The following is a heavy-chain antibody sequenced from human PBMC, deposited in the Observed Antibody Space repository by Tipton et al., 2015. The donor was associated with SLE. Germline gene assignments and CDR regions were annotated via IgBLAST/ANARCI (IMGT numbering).Heavy chain of an antibody. CDR2: IYYSGST. V-gene: IGHV4-59*08. J-gene: IGHJ4*02. D-gene: IGHD6-13*01. CDR3: ARSIAAAFLFDY. CDR1: GGSISSYY. Sequence: TLSLTCTVSGGSISSYYWSWIRQPPGKGLEWIGYIYYSGSTNYNPSLKSRVTISVDTSKNQFSLKLSSVTAADTAVYYCARSIAAAFLFDYWGQGTLVTVSS.